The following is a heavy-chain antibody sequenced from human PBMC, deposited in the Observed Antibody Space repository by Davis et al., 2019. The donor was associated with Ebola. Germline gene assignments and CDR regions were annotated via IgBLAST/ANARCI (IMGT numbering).Heavy chain of an antibody. Sequence: GESLKISCAASGFTFSTYTMTWVRQAPGKGLEWVSSISISSAFIYYADSVKGRFTVSRDNAKNSLSLQMNSPRAEDTAVYYCAGGESGWDASDIWGRGTMVTVSS. CDR3: AGGESGWDASDI. CDR2: ISISSAFI. CDR1: GFTFSTYT. V-gene: IGHV3-21*01. D-gene: IGHD6-19*01. J-gene: IGHJ3*02.